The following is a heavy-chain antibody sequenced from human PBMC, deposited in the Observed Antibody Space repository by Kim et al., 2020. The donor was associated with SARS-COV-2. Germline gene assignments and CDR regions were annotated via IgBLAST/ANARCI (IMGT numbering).Heavy chain of an antibody. V-gene: IGHV3-74*01. CDR3: ARGAYEIN. CDR1: GFPFGTYW. D-gene: IGHD3-22*01. Sequence: GGSLRLSCAASGFPFGTYWMNWVRQTPGKGLVWVSRVDYDGINTFYADSVKGRFTISRDNDKNTLYLQMSSLRAEDTAVYYCARGAYEINWGQGTLVTV. CDR2: VDYDGINT. J-gene: IGHJ4*02.